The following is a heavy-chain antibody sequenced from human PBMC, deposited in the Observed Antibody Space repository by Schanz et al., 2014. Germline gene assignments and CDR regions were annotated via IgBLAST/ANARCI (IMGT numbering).Heavy chain of an antibody. Sequence: QLMQSGSEVRKPGASVRVSCKASGYSFTTYDVNWVRQAPGQGLEWMGWMNPNSGNTGYAQKFQGRVTMTRHTSISTAYMELSSLRSEDTAVYFCARGPSTGAFDIWGQGTMVTVSS. D-gene: IGHD3-10*01. CDR2: MNPNSGNT. CDR3: ARGPSTGAFDI. CDR1: GYSFTTYD. V-gene: IGHV1-8*01. J-gene: IGHJ3*02.